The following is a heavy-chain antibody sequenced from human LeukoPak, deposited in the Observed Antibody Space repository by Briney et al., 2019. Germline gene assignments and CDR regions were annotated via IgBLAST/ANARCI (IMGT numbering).Heavy chain of an antibody. D-gene: IGHD3-3*01. J-gene: IGHJ5*02. Sequence: ASVKVSCKASGYTFTGYYMHWVRQAPGQGLEWMGWINPNSGGTNYAQKFQGWVTMTRDTSISTAYMELSRLRSDDTAVYYCASEYYDFWSGYSGFDPWGQGTMVTVSS. CDR2: INPNSGGT. V-gene: IGHV1-2*04. CDR3: ASEYYDFWSGYSGFDP. CDR1: GYTFTGYY.